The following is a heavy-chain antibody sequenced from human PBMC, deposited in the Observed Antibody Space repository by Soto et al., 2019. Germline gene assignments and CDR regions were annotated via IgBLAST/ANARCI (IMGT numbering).Heavy chain of an antibody. CDR3: ARGDRGAFDL. D-gene: IGHD1-26*01. V-gene: IGHV3-74*01. J-gene: IGHJ3*01. CDR1: GFTFDYYW. CDR2: IHSDGTST. Sequence: EVQLVESGGGLVQPGESLRLSCAASGFTFDYYWMHWVRQAPGKGLVWVSRIHSDGTSTTYADSVKGRFTISRDNAKHTLSLQMNSLRAEDTAVYYCARGDRGAFDLWGQGTVVTVSS.